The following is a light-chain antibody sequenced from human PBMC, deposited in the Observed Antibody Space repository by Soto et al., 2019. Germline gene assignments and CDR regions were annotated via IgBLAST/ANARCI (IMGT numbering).Light chain of an antibody. CDR3: KKYDNYPLT. V-gene: IGKV1-5*03. Sequence: DIQMDKSPSTLSGSVGDRFTITCRASQTISSWLAWYQQKPGKATKLLIYKASSLESGVPSRFSGSGSGTEFTLTISGLQPDEFASYYCKKYDNYPLTVGGGTKVAI. J-gene: IGKJ4*01. CDR2: KAS. CDR1: QTISSW.